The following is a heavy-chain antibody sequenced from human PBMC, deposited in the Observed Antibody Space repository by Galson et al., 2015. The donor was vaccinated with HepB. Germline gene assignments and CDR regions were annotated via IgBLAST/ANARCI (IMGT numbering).Heavy chain of an antibody. CDR3: VKGGSIEKPDNTFDV. J-gene: IGHJ4*02. CDR2: ISDSADRT. Sequence: SLRLSCAASGFSISNYGMNWVRQAPGKGLEWVSVISDSADRTHYADSVEGRFTISRDNFRNTLFLRLDSLRAEDTALYYCVKGGSIEKPDNTFDVWGQGTLVTVSS. V-gene: IGHV3-23*01. D-gene: IGHD6-6*01. CDR1: GFSISNYG.